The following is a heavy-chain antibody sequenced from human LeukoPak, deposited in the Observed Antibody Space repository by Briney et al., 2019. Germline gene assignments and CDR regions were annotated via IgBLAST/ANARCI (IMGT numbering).Heavy chain of an antibody. V-gene: IGHV1-18*01. CDR1: GYTFISYG. CDR3: ASGPSGSYLDGFPHNDY. Sequence: ASVKVSCKAFGYTFISYGISWVRQATGQGLEWMGWISAYNGNTNYAQKLQGRVTMTTDTSTSTAYMELRSLRSEDTAVYYCASGPSGSYLDGFPHNDYWGQGTLVTVSS. D-gene: IGHD1-26*01. J-gene: IGHJ4*02. CDR2: ISAYNGNT.